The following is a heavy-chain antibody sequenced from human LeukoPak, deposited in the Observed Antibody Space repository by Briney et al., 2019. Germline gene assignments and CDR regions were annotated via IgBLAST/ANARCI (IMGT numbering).Heavy chain of an antibody. D-gene: IGHD2/OR15-2a*01. CDR1: GYTFTGYY. J-gene: IGHJ6*03. CDR2: ISPNSGGT. Sequence: ASVKVSCKASGYTFTGYYMHWVRQAPGQGLEWMGWISPNSGGTNYAQKFQGRVTMTRDTSISTAYMELSRLRSDDTAVYYCARAAFTYGRYYYYMDVWGKGTTVTVSS. CDR3: ARAAFTYGRYYYYMDV. V-gene: IGHV1-2*02.